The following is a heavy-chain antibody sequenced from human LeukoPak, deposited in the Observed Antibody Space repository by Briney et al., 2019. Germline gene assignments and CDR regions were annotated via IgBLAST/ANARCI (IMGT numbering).Heavy chain of an antibody. J-gene: IGHJ4*02. CDR1: GFTVNSNY. CDR3: ARGPNSNWSGLDF. D-gene: IGHD6-6*01. CDR2: ISGSGGST. Sequence: GGSLRLSCAASGFTVNSNYLSWVRQAPGKGLEWVSAISGSGGSTYYADSVKGRFTISRDNSKNTLYLQMNSLRAEDTAVYYCARGPNSNWSGLDFWGRGTLLTVSS. V-gene: IGHV3-53*01.